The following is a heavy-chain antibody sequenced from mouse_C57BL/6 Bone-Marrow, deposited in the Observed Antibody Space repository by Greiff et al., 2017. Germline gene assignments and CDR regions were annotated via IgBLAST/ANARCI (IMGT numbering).Heavy chain of an antibody. Sequence: VQLQQSGPELVKPGASVKLSCKASGYTFPDYYMNWVQQSHGKSLEWIGVINPYTGGTSYNQKFKGKATLTVDKSSCTAYLELRSLTSEDSAVNYCAPTMVTTRGFAYWGQGTLVTVSA. V-gene: IGHV1-26*01. J-gene: IGHJ3*01. D-gene: IGHD2-9*01. CDR2: INPYTGGT. CDR1: GYTFPDYY. CDR3: APTMVTTRGFAY.